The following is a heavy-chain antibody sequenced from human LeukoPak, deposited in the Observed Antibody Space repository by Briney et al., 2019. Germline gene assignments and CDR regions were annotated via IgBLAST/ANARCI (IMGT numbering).Heavy chain of an antibody. D-gene: IGHD1-7*01. V-gene: IGHV3-30*18. CDR2: ISYDGSNK. Sequence: PGGSLRLSCAASGFTFSSYGMHWVRQAPGKGLEWVAVISYDGSNKYYADSVKGRFTISRDNSKNTLYLQMNSLRAEDTAVYYCAKLGITGTTADGYYYYGMDVWGQGTTVTVSS. J-gene: IGHJ6*02. CDR1: GFTFSSYG. CDR3: AKLGITGTTADGYYYYGMDV.